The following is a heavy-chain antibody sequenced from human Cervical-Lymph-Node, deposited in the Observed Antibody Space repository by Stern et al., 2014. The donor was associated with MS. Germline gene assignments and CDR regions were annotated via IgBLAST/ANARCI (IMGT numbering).Heavy chain of an antibody. CDR2: IYYSGST. CDR3: ARHRRVGASASRGRGVDV. J-gene: IGHJ6*02. Sequence: QVQLQESGTGLVKTSETLSLTSAVSGGSITIGDVYWNWIRPRPGQGLEWLGYIYYSGSTNFTPSHTSRLTMSVDNSKNDFFLKLNSATAADTAVYYCARHRRVGASASRGRGVDVWGQGTTVTVS. D-gene: IGHD1-26*01. V-gene: IGHV4-31*11. CDR1: GGSITIGDVY.